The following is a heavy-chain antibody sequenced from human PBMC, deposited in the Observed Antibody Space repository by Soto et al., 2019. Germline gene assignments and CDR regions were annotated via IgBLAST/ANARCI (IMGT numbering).Heavy chain of an antibody. D-gene: IGHD3-10*01. CDR3: VKQQIIDIRAFDY. V-gene: IGHV3-23*01. Sequence: EVQLLESGGGLVQPGESLRLSCAVSGFTFSNYAMRWVRQVPGKGLEWVSTIIGSGGSTYYADSVKGRFTISRDNSKNTLYRQMNGLTAEDTAVYYCVKQQIIDIRAFDYWCQGTLVTVSS. CDR2: IIGSGGST. J-gene: IGHJ4*02. CDR1: GFTFSNYA.